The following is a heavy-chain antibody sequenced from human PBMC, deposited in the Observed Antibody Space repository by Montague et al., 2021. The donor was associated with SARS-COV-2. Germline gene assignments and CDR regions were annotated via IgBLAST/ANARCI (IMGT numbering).Heavy chain of an antibody. CDR3: ARVSRMEVWTTVGEYFDL. D-gene: IGHD4-23*01. CDR1: GDSISSPRYY. Sequence: SETLSLTCTVSGDSISSPRYYWGWIRQPPGKGLDWTGEINRDGSTNYNPSLQSRVLISADTPKIQLSLRLSSVTSADTCVYYCARVSRMEVWTTVGEYFDLWGRGTLVTVSS. J-gene: IGHJ2*01. CDR2: INRDGST. V-gene: IGHV4-39*07.